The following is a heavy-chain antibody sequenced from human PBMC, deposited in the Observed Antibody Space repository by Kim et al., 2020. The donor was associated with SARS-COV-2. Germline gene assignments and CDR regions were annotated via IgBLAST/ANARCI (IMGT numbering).Heavy chain of an antibody. D-gene: IGHD6-6*01. V-gene: IGHV5-10-1*01. Sequence: NYNPSFQGHVTISADKSISTAYLQWSSLTASDTAVYYCARQDIAARPYYYWGQGTLVTVSS. CDR3: ARQDIAARPYYY. J-gene: IGHJ4*02.